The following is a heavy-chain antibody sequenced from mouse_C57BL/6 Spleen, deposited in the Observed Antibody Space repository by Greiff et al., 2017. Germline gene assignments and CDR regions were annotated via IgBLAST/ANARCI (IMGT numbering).Heavy chain of an antibody. CDR2: IDPSDSYT. J-gene: IGHJ1*03. CDR3: ASPIYYDYDVDV. V-gene: IGHV1-50*01. Sequence: QVQLQQPGAELVKPGASVKLSCKASGYTFTSYWMQWVKQRPGQGLEWIGEIDPSDSYTNYNQKFKGKATLTVDTSSSTAYMQLSSLTSEDSAVYYCASPIYYDYDVDVWGTGTTVTVSS. D-gene: IGHD2-4*01. CDR1: GYTFTSYW.